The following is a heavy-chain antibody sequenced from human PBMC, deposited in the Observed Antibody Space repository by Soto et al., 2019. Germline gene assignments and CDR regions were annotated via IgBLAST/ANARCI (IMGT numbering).Heavy chain of an antibody. D-gene: IGHD3-9*01. CDR1: AFSFSSYG. CDR3: AKDLPFRATAQSYVYFYGMDV. CDR2: ISFDGNNQ. V-gene: IGHV3-30*18. J-gene: IGHJ6*02. Sequence: PGGSLRLSCTASAFSFSSYGMHWVRQAPGKGLEWVALISFDGNNQYYSDSVKGRFTISRNNSNNTLSLQMHSLRAGDSAVYYCAKDLPFRATAQSYVYFYGMDVWGQGTTVTVS.